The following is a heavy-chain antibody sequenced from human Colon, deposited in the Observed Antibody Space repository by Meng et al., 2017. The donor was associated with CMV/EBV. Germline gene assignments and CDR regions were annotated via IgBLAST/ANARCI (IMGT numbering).Heavy chain of an antibody. CDR1: GFSLSDSW. Sequence: GESLKISCAASGFSLSDSWMYWVRQAPGKGLVWVSRINSDGSGTRYADSVKGRFTISRHNARNTLYLQMNSLRPEDTALYYCARADCSSTSCKGADYWGQGTLVTVSS. J-gene: IGHJ4*02. D-gene: IGHD2-2*01. V-gene: IGHV3-74*01. CDR3: ARADCSSTSCKGADY. CDR2: INSDGSGT.